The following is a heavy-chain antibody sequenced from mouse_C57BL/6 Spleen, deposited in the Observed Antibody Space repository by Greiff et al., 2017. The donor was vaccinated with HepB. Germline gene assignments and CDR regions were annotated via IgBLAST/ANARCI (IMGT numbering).Heavy chain of an antibody. D-gene: IGHD1-1*01. CDR3: ARRDYGSSYWYFDV. Sequence: VQVVESDAELVKPGASVKISCKASGYTFTDHTIHWMKQRPEQGLEWIGYIYPRDGSTKYNEKFKGKATLTADKSSSTAYMQLNSLTSEDSAVYFCARRDYGSSYWYFDVWGTGTTVTVSS. CDR2: IYPRDGST. V-gene: IGHV1-78*01. CDR1: GYTFTDHT. J-gene: IGHJ1*03.